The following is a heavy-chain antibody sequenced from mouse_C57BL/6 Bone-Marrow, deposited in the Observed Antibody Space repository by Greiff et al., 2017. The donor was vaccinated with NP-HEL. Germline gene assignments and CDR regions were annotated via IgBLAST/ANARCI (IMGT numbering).Heavy chain of an antibody. CDR1: EYAFPSHD. J-gene: IGHJ3*01. CDR3: ERAHGSSPAWFAY. V-gene: IGHV5-2*01. D-gene: IGHD1-1*01. CDR2: INSDGGST. Sequence: EVMLVESGGGLVQPGESLKLSCESNEYAFPSHDMSWVRKTPEKRLELVAAINSDGGSTYYPDTLESRFIISRDNTKKTLYLQMSSLRSEDTALYNWERAHGSSPAWFAYWGKGTLVTVSA.